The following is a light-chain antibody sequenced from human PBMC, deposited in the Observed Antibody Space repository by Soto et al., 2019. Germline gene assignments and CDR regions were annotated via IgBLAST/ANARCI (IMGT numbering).Light chain of an antibody. Sequence: DIKMTQSPSTLSASVGDSVTITCRASQNIRNWLAWYQQKPGKAPNPLIYDASSLKSGVPARFSGSGSGTEFTLTINSLQSDDFATYYCQQYDSYSWTFGQGTKVDIK. CDR2: DAS. J-gene: IGKJ1*01. CDR1: QNIRNW. V-gene: IGKV1-5*01. CDR3: QQYDSYSWT.